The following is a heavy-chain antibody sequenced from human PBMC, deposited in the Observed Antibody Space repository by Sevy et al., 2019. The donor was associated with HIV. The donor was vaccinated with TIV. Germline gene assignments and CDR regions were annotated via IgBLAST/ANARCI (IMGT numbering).Heavy chain of an antibody. J-gene: IGHJ3*02. CDR1: GFTFSDYY. Sequence: GSLRLSCAASGFTFSDYYMSWIRQAPGKGLEWVSYISSSGSAIFHADSVKGRFTISRDNAKNSLYLQMNSLRAEDTAIYYCAREITGDDAFDIWGQGTMVTVSS. V-gene: IGHV3-11*01. CDR2: ISSSGSAI. CDR3: AREITGDDAFDI. D-gene: IGHD7-27*01.